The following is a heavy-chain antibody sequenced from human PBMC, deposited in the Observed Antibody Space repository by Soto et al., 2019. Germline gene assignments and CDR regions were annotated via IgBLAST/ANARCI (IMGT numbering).Heavy chain of an antibody. CDR1: GFTFSSYA. Sequence: QVQLVESGGGVVQPGRSLRLSCAASGFTFSSYAMHWVRQAPGKGLEWVAVISYDGSNKYYADSVKGRFTISRDNSKNTLYLQMNSLRAEDTAVYYCARDLGGDYKFDYWGQGTLVTVSS. J-gene: IGHJ4*02. V-gene: IGHV3-30-3*01. CDR2: ISYDGSNK. CDR3: ARDLGGDYKFDY. D-gene: IGHD4-17*01.